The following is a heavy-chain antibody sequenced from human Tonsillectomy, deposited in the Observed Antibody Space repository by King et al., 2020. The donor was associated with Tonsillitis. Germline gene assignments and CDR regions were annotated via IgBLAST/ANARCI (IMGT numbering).Heavy chain of an antibody. CDR3: TSLPSSGSYSSLYFNYYYYMDV. Sequence: VQLVESGGGLVQPGRSLRLSCTASGFTFGDYAMSWFRQAPGKGLEWVGFIRSKAYGGTTEYAAAGKGRFTISRDDSKSIAYLQMNSLKPEDTAVYYCTSLPSSGSYSSLYFNYYYYMDVWGKGTTVTVSS. D-gene: IGHD1-26*01. J-gene: IGHJ6*03. CDR1: GFTFGDYA. CDR2: IRSKAYGGTT. V-gene: IGHV3-49*03.